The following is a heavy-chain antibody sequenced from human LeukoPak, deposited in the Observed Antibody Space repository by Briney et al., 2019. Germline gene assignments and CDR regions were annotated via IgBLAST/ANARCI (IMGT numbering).Heavy chain of an antibody. CDR2: IKQDGNEK. J-gene: IGHJ6*02. Sequence: GGSLRLSCAASGFTFSSYWMSWVRQAPGKGLEWVANIKQDGNEKYYVDSVKGRFTISRDNAKNSLYLQMNSLRAEDTAVYYCARDPIYDFWSGYSLYYYYYGMDVWGQGTTVTVSS. CDR3: ARDPIYDFWSGYSLYYYYYGMDV. CDR1: GFTFSSYW. D-gene: IGHD3-3*01. V-gene: IGHV3-7*01.